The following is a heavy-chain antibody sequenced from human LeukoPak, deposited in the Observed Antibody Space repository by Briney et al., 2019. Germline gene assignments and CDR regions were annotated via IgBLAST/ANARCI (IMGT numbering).Heavy chain of an antibody. D-gene: IGHD5-24*01. CDR3: ARDIRDGASYYFDY. CDR2: IKQDGSEK. Sequence: GSLRLSCVASGCTFSGYWMSWVRQAPGKGLEWVADIKQDGSEKYYVDSVKGRFTISRDNAKNSLYLQMNSLRAEDTAVYSCARDIRDGASYYFDYWGQGTLVTVSS. J-gene: IGHJ4*02. CDR1: GCTFSGYW. V-gene: IGHV3-7*01.